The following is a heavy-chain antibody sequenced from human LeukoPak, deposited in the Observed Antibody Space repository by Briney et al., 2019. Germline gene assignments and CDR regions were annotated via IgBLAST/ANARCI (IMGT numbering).Heavy chain of an antibody. V-gene: IGHV3-23*01. CDR2: ISGSGGST. CDR1: GFTFSSYG. Sequence: GGTLRLSCAASGFTFSSYGMSWVRQAPGKGLEWVSAISGSGGSTYYADSVKGRFTISRDNSKNTLYLQMNSLRAEDTAVYYCAKEPPITMIVVDSVNYFDYWGQGTLVTVSS. J-gene: IGHJ4*02. D-gene: IGHD3-22*01. CDR3: AKEPPITMIVVDSVNYFDY.